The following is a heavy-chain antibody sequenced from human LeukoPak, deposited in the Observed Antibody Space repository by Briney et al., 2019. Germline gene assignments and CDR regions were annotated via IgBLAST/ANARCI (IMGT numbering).Heavy chain of an antibody. Sequence: ASVKVSCKASGGTFSSYAISWVRQAPGQGLEWMGRIIPILGIANYAQKFQGRVTITADKSTNTAYMELSSLRSEDTAVYYCARGTSGVIAAAGRWSYWGQGTLVTVSS. CDR2: IIPILGIA. J-gene: IGHJ4*02. D-gene: IGHD6-13*01. CDR1: GGTFSSYA. CDR3: ARGTSGVIAAAGRWSY. V-gene: IGHV1-69*04.